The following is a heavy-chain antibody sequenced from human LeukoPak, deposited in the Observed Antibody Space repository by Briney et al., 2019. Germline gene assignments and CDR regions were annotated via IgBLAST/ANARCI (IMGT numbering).Heavy chain of an antibody. Sequence: PGGSLRLSCAASGFTFSSYAMSWVRQAPGKGLEWVSVVSVCGENTYYADSVKGRFTISRDNSKNTVYLQMNSLRAEDTAIYYCAKRVSYNSGSHFDYWGQGTLVTVSS. CDR3: AKRVSYNSGSHFDY. D-gene: IGHD3-10*01. V-gene: IGHV3-23*01. CDR1: GFTFSSYA. CDR2: VSVCGENT. J-gene: IGHJ4*02.